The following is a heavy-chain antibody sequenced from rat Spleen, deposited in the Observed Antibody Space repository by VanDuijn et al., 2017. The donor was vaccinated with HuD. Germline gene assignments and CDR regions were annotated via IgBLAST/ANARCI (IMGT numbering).Heavy chain of an antibody. CDR2: IIYDGSGT. CDR3: ARVSLPHYYSGDGDY. V-gene: IGHV5-17*01. D-gene: IGHD1-1*01. J-gene: IGHJ2*01. Sequence: EVKLVESGGGLLQPGRSLKLSCAASGFTFSDYSMAWVRQAPKEGPEWVATIIYDGSGTYYRDSVKGRFTISRDNAKSTLYLQMDSLRSADTATYYCARVSLPHYYSGDGDYWGQGVMVTVSS. CDR1: GFTFSDYS.